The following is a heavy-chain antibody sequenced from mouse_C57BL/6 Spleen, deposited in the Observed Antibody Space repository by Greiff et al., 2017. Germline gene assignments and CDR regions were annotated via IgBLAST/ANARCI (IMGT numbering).Heavy chain of an antibody. D-gene: IGHD1-1*01. CDR1: GFNITDYY. J-gene: IGHJ2*01. CDR3: ARKDYYGSSYDVDY. V-gene: IGHV14-2*01. CDR2: IDPDDGET. Sequence: EVQGVEPGAELVKPGASVKLSCTASGFNITDYYMHWVKQRPEQGLEWIGRIDPDDGETKYAQKFKGKATLTTDTSSNTAYLQLSSLTSEDTAVYYWARKDYYGSSYDVDYWGQGTTLTVSS.